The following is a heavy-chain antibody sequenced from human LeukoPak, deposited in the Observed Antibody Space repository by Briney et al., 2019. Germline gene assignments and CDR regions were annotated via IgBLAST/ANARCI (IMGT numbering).Heavy chain of an antibody. V-gene: IGHV3-23*01. CDR1: GFSFSSYA. CDR3: AKDHYGSGSYYNPFDY. J-gene: IGHJ4*02. D-gene: IGHD3-10*01. CDR2: ISGIGGNT. Sequence: GGSLRLSCAASGFSFSSYAMSWVRQTPGKGLEGVSVISGIGGNTYYADSVKGRFTISRDNSKNTLYLQLNSLRAEDPAVYYCAKDHYGSGSYYNPFDYWGQGTLVTVSS.